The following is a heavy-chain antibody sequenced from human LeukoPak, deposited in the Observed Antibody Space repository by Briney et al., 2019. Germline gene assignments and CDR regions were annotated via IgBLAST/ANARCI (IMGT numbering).Heavy chain of an antibody. CDR2: IYYSGST. D-gene: IGHD3-10*01. J-gene: IGHJ6*03. Sequence: SETLSLTCTVSGGSISSSSYYWGWIRQPPGKGLEWIGSIYYSGSTYYNPSLKSRVTISVDTSKNQFSLKLSSVTAADTAVYYCATNYGSGSYFGYYYYMDVWGKGTTVTISS. CDR3: ATNYGSGSYFGYYYYMDV. CDR1: GGSISSSSYY. V-gene: IGHV4-39*01.